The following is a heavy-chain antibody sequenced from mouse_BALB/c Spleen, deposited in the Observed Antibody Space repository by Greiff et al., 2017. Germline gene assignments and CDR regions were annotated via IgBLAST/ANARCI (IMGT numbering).Heavy chain of an antibody. V-gene: IGHV1-80*01. J-gene: IGHJ1*01. CDR1: GYAFSSYW. CDR3: ARGGSYWYFDV. CDR2: IYPGDGDT. Sequence: QVQLQQSGAELVRPGSSVKISCKASGYAFSSYWMNWVKQRPGQGLEWIGQIYPGDGDTNYNGKFKGKATLTADKSSSTAYMQLSSLTSEDSAVYFCARGGSYWYFDVWGAGTTVTVSS.